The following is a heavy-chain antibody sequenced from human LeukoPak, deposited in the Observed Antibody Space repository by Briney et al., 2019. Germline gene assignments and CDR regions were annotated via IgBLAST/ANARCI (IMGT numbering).Heavy chain of an antibody. CDR3: ARYAGHDYFDY. J-gene: IGHJ4*02. CDR2: IYTSGST. Sequence: PSETLSLTCTVSGGSISSGSYYWSWIRQPAGKGLEWIGRIYTSGSTNYNPSLKSRVTISVDTSKNQFSLKLSSVTAADTAVYYCARYAGHDYFDYWGQGTLVTVSS. V-gene: IGHV4-61*02. CDR1: GGSISSGSYY.